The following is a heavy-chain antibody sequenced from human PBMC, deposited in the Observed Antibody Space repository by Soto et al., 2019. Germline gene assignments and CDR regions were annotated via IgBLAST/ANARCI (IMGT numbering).Heavy chain of an antibody. D-gene: IGHD7-27*01. V-gene: IGHV3-30*09. CDR3: ARDPKTSGGQHWAFNYFDS. CDR1: GFSFSISP. J-gene: IGHJ4*02. CDR2: ISYDGTNK. Sequence: LRLSCAASGFSFSISPMHWVRQAPGKGPEWVALISYDGTNKFYADSVKGRFAISRDNSKSTLYLQVDSLRPEDAAVYYCARDPKTSGGQHWAFNYFDSWGQGTLVTVSS.